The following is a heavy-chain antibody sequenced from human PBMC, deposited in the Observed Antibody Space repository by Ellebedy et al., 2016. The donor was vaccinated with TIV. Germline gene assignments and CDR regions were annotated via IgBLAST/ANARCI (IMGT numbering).Heavy chain of an antibody. CDR2: IKQDGSEK. V-gene: IGHV3-7*01. CDR1: GFTFSSYA. D-gene: IGHD2-2*01. Sequence: GGSLRLXXAASGFTFSSYAMSWVRQAPGKGLEWVANIKQDGSEKHYADSVKGRFTISRDNAKNSLYLQMNSLGAEDTAVYFCARGRYYCSSTSCYAPSWFDPWGQGTLVTVSS. J-gene: IGHJ5*02. CDR3: ARGRYYCSSTSCYAPSWFDP.